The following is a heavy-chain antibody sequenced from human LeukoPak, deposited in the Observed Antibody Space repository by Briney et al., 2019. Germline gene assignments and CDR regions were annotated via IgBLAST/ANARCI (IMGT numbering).Heavy chain of an antibody. CDR3: ARGVARSSKFHFSYYFDY. Sequence: SETLALTCIVSGGSISSSSYYWGWIRQPPGKGLEWIGSIYHSGSTYYNPSLKSRVTISVDTSKNQFSLNLSSVTAADTAVYYCARGVARSSKFHFSYYFDYWGQGTLVTVSS. CDR1: GGSISSSSYY. CDR2: IYHSGST. J-gene: IGHJ4*02. D-gene: IGHD6-6*01. V-gene: IGHV4-39*07.